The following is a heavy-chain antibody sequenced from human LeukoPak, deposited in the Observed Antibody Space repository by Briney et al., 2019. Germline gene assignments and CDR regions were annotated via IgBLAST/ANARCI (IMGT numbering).Heavy chain of an antibody. D-gene: IGHD3-10*01. CDR3: ARDIMVRGVITDY. V-gene: IGHV4-61*02. J-gene: IGHJ4*01. CDR1: GGSISSGSYY. Sequence: PSQTLPLTCTVSGGSISSGSYYWSWIWQPAGKGLEWIGRIYTSGSTNYNPSLKSRVTISVDTSKNQFSLKLSSVTAADTAVYYCARDIMVRGVITDYWGQGTLVTVSS. CDR2: IYTSGST.